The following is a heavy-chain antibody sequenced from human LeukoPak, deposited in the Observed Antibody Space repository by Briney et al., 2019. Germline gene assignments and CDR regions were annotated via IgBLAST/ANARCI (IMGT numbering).Heavy chain of an antibody. J-gene: IGHJ6*04. CDR3: ARGATDGIVVVPAAIHPYYYYYGMDA. Sequence: ASVKVSCKASGGTFSSYAISWVRQAPGQGLEWMGGIIPIFGTANYAQKFQGRVTITADESTSTAYMELSSLRSEDTAVYYCARGATDGIVVVPAAIHPYYYYYGMDAWGKGTTVTVSS. D-gene: IGHD2-2*01. CDR1: GGTFSSYA. V-gene: IGHV1-69*13. CDR2: IIPIFGTA.